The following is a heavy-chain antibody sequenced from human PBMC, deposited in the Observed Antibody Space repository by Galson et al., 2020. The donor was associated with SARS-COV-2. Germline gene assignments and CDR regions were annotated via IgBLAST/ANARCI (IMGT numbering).Heavy chain of an antibody. CDR3: TWKWVQH. V-gene: IGHV3-49*03. D-gene: IGHD1-26*01. Sequence: GGSLRLSCTASGFTFGDYAMSWFRQAPGKGLEWVGFIRSNAYGDTTEYAASVKGIFSISRDDSKGIAYLQSNSLETDDKAVYYCTWKWVQHWGQGTLVTVSS. J-gene: IGHJ1*01. CDR1: GFTFGDYA. CDR2: IRSNAYGDTT.